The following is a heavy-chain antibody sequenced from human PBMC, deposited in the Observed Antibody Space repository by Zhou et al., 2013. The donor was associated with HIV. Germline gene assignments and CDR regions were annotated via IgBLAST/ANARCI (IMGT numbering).Heavy chain of an antibody. D-gene: IGHD6-13*01. CDR1: GYTFTGYY. V-gene: IGHV1-2*02. CDR3: ARPSRSTIAAATDS. CDR2: LNPNTGAT. J-gene: IGHJ4*02. Sequence: QVQLEQSGPEMKKPGASLKVSCKASGYTFTGYYVHWVRQAPGKGLEWMGRLNPNTGATDFAQKFQGRVTMTRDTSINTAYMEVNSLRSDDTAMYFCARPSRSTIAAATDSWGQGTLVIVSS.